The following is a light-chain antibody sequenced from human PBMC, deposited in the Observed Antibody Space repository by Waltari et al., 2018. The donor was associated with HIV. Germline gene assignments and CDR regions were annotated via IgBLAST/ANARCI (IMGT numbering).Light chain of an antibody. J-gene: IGLJ2*01. CDR3: LLYYGGDQPHVV. CDR2: GTS. CDR1: TGPVTGSYY. V-gene: IGLV7-43*01. Sequence: QTVVTQEPSLTVSPGGTVTPTCTSSTGPVTGSYYPTWFQQKPGQAPRALIYGTSRKKSWTPARFSGSLLGGKAALTLSGVQPEDEAEYYCLLYYGGDQPHVVFGGGTKLTVL.